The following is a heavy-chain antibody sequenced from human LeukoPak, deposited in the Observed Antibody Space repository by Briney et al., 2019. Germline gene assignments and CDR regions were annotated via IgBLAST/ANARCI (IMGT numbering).Heavy chain of an antibody. CDR2: IYHSGST. J-gene: IGHJ4*02. V-gene: IGHV4-59*12. D-gene: IGHD6-19*01. Sequence: SETLSLTCTVSGGSISSYYWSWIRQPPGKGLEWIGYIYHSGSTYYNPSLKSRVTISVDRSENQFSLKLSSVTAADTAVYYCARSSGWYAGSFDYWGQGTLVTVSS. CDR3: ARSSGWYAGSFDY. CDR1: GGSISSYY.